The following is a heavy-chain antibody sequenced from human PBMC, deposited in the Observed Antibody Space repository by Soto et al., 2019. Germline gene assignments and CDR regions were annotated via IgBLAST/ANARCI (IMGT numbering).Heavy chain of an antibody. V-gene: IGHV1-69*13. CDR3: ATSEGRDGYSFDY. CDR2: IIPLFGTP. CDR1: GVTFNRQD. J-gene: IGHJ4*02. D-gene: IGHD5-18*01. Sequence: GPQLKVSCKASGVTFNRQDMRWVRQAPGQGLEWMGGIIPLFGTPHYAEKFQDRATITADESRGKAHSEVSGLTSPATDEYYCATSEGRDGYSFDYWGPGTLLTVSS.